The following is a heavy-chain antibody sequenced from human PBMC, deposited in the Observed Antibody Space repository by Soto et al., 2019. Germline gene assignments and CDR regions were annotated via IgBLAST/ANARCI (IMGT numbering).Heavy chain of an antibody. Sequence: EVQLVESGGGLVQPGGSLRLSCVASGFTFSNYWMGWVRQAPGKGLEWVANMKQDGSEKYYLDSVKGRFTISRDNAKNSLFLQMNSLRAEGTAVYYCAGGVYELDPWGQGTLVTVSS. CDR1: GFTFSNYW. CDR2: MKQDGSEK. D-gene: IGHD3-16*01. CDR3: AGGVYELDP. V-gene: IGHV3-7*04. J-gene: IGHJ5*02.